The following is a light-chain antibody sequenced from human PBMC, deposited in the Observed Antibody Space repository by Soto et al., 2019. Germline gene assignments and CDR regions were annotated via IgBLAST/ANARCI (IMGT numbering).Light chain of an antibody. CDR2: GAS. CDR1: QSVSSSY. Sequence: EIVLTQSPGTLSLSPGERATLSCRASQSVSSSYLAWYQQKPGQAPMLLIYGASSRATGIPDRFSGSGSGTDFTLTISRLEPEDFAVYYCQHYNRWPYTFGQGTKLDI. CDR3: QHYNRWPYT. J-gene: IGKJ2*01. V-gene: IGKV3-20*01.